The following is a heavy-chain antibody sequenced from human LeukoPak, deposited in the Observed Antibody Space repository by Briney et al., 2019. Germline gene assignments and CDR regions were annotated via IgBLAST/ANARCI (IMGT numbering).Heavy chain of an antibody. D-gene: IGHD6-19*01. CDR1: GYTLTGYH. CDR3: ARGAVAGIDI. V-gene: IGHV1-2*02. CDR2: INPDSGGT. J-gene: IGHJ3*02. Sequence: ASVKVSCKASGYTLTGYHTHWVRQAPGQGLEWMGWINPDSGGTNYAQKFQGSVTMTRDTSISTAYMELSRLRSGDTAVYYCARGAVAGIDIWGQGTLVTVSS.